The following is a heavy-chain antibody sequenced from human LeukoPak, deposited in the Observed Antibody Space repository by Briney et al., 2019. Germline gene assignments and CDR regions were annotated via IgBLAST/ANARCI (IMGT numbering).Heavy chain of an antibody. CDR3: ARDGEYCSSTSCYHDY. J-gene: IGHJ4*02. CDR2: INWNGGST. Sequence: GGSLRLSCAASGFTFDDYGMSWVRQAPGQGLEWVSGINWNGGSTGYADSVKGRFTISRDNAKNSLYLQMNSLRAEDTALYYCARDGEYCSSTSCYHDYWGQGTLVTVSS. V-gene: IGHV3-20*04. CDR1: GFTFDDYG. D-gene: IGHD2-2*01.